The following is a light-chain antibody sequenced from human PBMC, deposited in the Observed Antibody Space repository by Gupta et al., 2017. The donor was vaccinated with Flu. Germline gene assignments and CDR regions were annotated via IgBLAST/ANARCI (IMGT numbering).Light chain of an antibody. CDR2: WAA. Sequence: DVVMTQSPDPLAVSLCERATINCTSSQSVLYSSNNKNYLAWYQQKTGLPPKLPIYWAATRETGVPDRVSGSRSGTDFTLTISSLEAEDVAVYYCQQYYSTPRTFGQGTKVEIK. J-gene: IGKJ1*01. CDR1: QSVLYSSNNKNY. CDR3: QQYYSTPRT. V-gene: IGKV4-1*01.